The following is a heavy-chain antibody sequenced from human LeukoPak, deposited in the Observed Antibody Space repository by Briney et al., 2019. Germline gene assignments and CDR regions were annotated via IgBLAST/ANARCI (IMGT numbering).Heavy chain of an antibody. Sequence: DSVKVSCKASGYTFTTYAMHWVRQAPGQRLEWMGWINAGNGNTKYSQELQGRVTITRDTSASTAYMELSSLRSEDMAVYYCARGGGKYYDSSGYGNWLDPWGQGTLVTVSS. V-gene: IGHV1-3*03. CDR2: INAGNGNT. J-gene: IGHJ5*02. D-gene: IGHD3-22*01. CDR3: ARGGGKYYDSSGYGNWLDP. CDR1: GYTFTTYA.